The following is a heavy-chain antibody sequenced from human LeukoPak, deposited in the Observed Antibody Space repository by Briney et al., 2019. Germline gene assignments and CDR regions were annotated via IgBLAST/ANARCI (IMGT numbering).Heavy chain of an antibody. D-gene: IGHD5-18*01. Sequence: SQTLSLTCTVSGGSISSGSYYWSWNRQPAGKGLEWIGRIYTSGSTNYNPSLKSRVTISVDTSKNQFSLKLSSVTAADTAVYYCARGGYSYGTPYFDYWGQGTPVTVSS. CDR2: IYTSGST. CDR3: ARGGYSYGTPYFDY. V-gene: IGHV4-61*02. CDR1: GGSISSGSYY. J-gene: IGHJ4*02.